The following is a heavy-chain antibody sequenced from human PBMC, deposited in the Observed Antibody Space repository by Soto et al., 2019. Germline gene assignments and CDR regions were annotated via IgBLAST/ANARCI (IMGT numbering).Heavy chain of an antibody. V-gene: IGHV1-18*01. CDR2: ISAYHGGT. D-gene: IGHD3-10*01. J-gene: IGHJ5*01. CDR1: GYNFANFG. Sequence: GASVKVSCKASGYNFANFGINWVRQAPDQGLEWMGWISAYHGGTNEAQKFQDTVTMTTDTSTSTVYLELRSLRSDDTAVYYCARDRPGISVLRGVKTLNWFDSWGQGTLVTVSS. CDR3: ARDRPGISVLRGVKTLNWFDS.